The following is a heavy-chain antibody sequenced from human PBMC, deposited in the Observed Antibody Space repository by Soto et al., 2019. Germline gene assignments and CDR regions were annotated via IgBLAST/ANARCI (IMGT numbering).Heavy chain of an antibody. CDR3: EGIIVGATGYYHYYGIAV. V-gene: IGHV4-39*01. CDR1: GGSISSSSYY. J-gene: IGHJ6*02. Sequence: PSETLSLTCTVSGGSISSSSYYWGWIRQPPGKGLEWIGSIYYSGSTYYNPSLKSRVTISVDTSKNQFSLKLSSVTAADTAVYYCEGIIVGATGYYHYYGIAVWGQGTRVTV. D-gene: IGHD1-26*01. CDR2: IYYSGST.